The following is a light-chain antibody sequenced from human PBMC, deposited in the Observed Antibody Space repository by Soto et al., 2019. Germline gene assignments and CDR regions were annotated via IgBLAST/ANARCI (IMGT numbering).Light chain of an antibody. Sequence: QSALTQPPSASGSPGQSVTISCTGTSSDIGGYNYVSWYQQHPGKAPKLMIYQVSKRPSGVPDRFSGSKSGNTASLTVSGLQAEDVADYYCSSYVGRKVFGGGTKLTVL. CDR3: SSYVGRKV. CDR2: QVS. CDR1: SSDIGGYNY. V-gene: IGLV2-8*01. J-gene: IGLJ2*01.